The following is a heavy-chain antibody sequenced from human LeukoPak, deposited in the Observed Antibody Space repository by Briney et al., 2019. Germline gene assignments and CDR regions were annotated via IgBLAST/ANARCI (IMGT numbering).Heavy chain of an antibody. CDR3: GRVTRRSGNYFVY. V-gene: IGHV4-34*01. Sequence: SETLSLTCAVYGGSFSGYYWSWIRQPPGKGLEWIGEINHSGSTNYNPSLKSRVTISVDTSKKQFSLKLSSVTAAGTAVYYCGRVTRRSGNYFVYWGQGTLVSVSS. D-gene: IGHD1-1*01. J-gene: IGHJ4*02. CDR2: INHSGST. CDR1: GGSFSGYY.